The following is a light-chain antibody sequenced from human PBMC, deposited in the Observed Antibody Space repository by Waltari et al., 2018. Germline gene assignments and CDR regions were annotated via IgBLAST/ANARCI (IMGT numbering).Light chain of an antibody. V-gene: IGKV3-20*01. CDR3: QQYGSXLXT. CDR1: QSVSSSY. J-gene: IGKJ4*01. Sequence: XVLTQSPGXLSLSPGERATLSCRASQSVSSSYLAWYQQKPGQAPRLLIXGASSRATGIPXRFSGXXXXTDFTLTISRLEPXDFXVYYCQQYGSXLXTFGGGTKVEIK. CDR2: GAS.